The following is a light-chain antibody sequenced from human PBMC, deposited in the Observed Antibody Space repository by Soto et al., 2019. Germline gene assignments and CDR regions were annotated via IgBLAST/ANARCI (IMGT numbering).Light chain of an antibody. CDR1: SGHSSYA. CDR2: LNSDSGH. CDR3: QTWGTGIVV. V-gene: IGLV4-69*01. Sequence: QLVLTQSPSASASLGASVTLTCTLSSGHSSYAIAWHQQQPEKGPRYLMKLNSDSGHSKGDGIPDRFSGSSSGAERYLTSSSLQYEDEADYYCQTWGTGIVVFGGGTKLTVL. J-gene: IGLJ2*01.